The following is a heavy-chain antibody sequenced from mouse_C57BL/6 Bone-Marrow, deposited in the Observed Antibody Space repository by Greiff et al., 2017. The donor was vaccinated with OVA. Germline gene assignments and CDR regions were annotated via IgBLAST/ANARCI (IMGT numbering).Heavy chain of an antibody. CDR1: GFNIKDDY. CDR3: TTTLGGYYGFAY. V-gene: IGHV14-4*01. CDR2: IDPENGDT. Sequence: VQLQQSGAELVRPGASVKLSCTASGFNIKDDYMHWVKQRPEQGLEWIGWIDPENGDTEYASKFQGKATITADTSSNTAYLQLSSLTSEDTAVYYCTTTLGGYYGFAYWGQGTLVTVSA. D-gene: IGHD2-3*01. J-gene: IGHJ3*01.